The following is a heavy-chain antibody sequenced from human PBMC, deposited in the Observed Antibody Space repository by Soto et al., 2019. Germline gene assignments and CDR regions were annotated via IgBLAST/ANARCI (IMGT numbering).Heavy chain of an antibody. V-gene: IGHV1-2*02. J-gene: IGHJ3*02. Sequence: ASVKVSCKASGYTFPSYDINWVRQAIGQGLEWMGWINPNSGSTNYAQKFQGRVTMTRDTSISTAYMELSRLRSDDTAVYYCARGYCSSTSCYFDIWGQGTMVTVS. D-gene: IGHD2-2*01. CDR1: GYTFPSYD. CDR3: ARGYCSSTSCYFDI. CDR2: INPNSGST.